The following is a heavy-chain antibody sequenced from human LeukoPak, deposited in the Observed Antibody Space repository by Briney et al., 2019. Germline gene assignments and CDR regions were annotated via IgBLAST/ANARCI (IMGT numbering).Heavy chain of an antibody. CDR1: DFTISSYV. D-gene: IGHD5-24*01. CDR3: ASHPIRTADY. V-gene: IGHV3-23*01. Sequence: GGSLRLSCAASDFTISSYVMSWVRQAPGKGLEWVSGISGSDSSTYYADSVKGRFTISRDNSKNTLYLQLNSLRADDTAVYYCASHPIRTADYWGQGTLVTVSS. J-gene: IGHJ4*02. CDR2: ISGSDSST.